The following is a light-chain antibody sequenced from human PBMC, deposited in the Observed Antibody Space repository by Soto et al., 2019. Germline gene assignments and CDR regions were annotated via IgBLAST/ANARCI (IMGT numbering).Light chain of an antibody. CDR2: AAS. V-gene: IGKV1D-8*01. Sequence: VIWMTQSPSLLSASTGDRVTISCRTSQGISSYLAWYQQKPGKAPELLIYAASTLQSGVPSRFSGSGSGTDFTLTISCLQSEDFATYYCQQYYSFPGTFGQGTKVEIK. J-gene: IGKJ1*01. CDR3: QQYYSFPGT. CDR1: QGISSY.